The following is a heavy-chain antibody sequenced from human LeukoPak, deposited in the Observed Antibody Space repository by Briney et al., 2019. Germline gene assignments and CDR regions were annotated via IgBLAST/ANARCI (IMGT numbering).Heavy chain of an antibody. CDR3: ARDTQGRQVGAYLGSYFDY. CDR2: ISYDGSNK. D-gene: IGHD1-26*01. Sequence: GGSLRLSCAASGINISSYGMHWVRQAPGKGLEWVAVISYDGSNKYYADSVKGRFTISRDNSKNTLYLQMNSLRAEDTAVYYCARDTQGRQVGAYLGSYFDYWGQGTLVTVSS. J-gene: IGHJ4*02. V-gene: IGHV3-30*03. CDR1: GINISSYG.